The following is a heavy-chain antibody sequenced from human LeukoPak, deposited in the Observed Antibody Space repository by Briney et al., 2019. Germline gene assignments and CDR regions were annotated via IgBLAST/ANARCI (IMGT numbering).Heavy chain of an antibody. J-gene: IGHJ4*02. CDR3: AAAKDPIVVVPAATHGVFHY. CDR1: GGTFSSYA. D-gene: IGHD2-2*01. CDR2: IIPMFDIA. V-gene: IGHV1-69*04. Sequence: PVKVSCKASGGTFSSYAINWVRQAPGQGLEWMGRIIPMFDIANYAQKLKGRVTITADKSTSTVYMDLSSLRSEDTAVYYCAAAKDPIVVVPAATHGVFHYWGQGTLVTVSS.